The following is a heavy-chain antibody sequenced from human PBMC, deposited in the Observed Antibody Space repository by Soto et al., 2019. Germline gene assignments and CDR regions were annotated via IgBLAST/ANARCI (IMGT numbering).Heavy chain of an antibody. CDR2: INHSGST. V-gene: IGHV4-34*01. J-gene: IGHJ4*02. CDR3: ARGPDYYGSGSYPY. CDR1: GGSFSGYY. D-gene: IGHD3-10*01. Sequence: QVQLQQWGAGLLKPSETLSLTCAVYGGSFSGYYWSWIRQPPGKGLEWIGEINHSGSTNYNPSLNSRVTISVDTSKNQFSLKLSSVTAADTAVYYCARGPDYYGSGSYPYWGQGTLVTVSS.